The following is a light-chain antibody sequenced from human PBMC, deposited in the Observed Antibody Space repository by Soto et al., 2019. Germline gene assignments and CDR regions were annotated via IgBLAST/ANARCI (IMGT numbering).Light chain of an antibody. CDR3: QLYNNWPPT. CDR2: GAS. J-gene: IGKJ1*01. CDR1: QSVGTW. Sequence: DIQMTQSPSTLSASVVGRVTITFRASQSVGTWVAWYQQKPGKAPKLLIYGASNLESGVPSRFSGSGSGTEFTLTITTLQPDDFATYFCQLYNNWPPTFGQGTKVDIK. V-gene: IGKV1-5*01.